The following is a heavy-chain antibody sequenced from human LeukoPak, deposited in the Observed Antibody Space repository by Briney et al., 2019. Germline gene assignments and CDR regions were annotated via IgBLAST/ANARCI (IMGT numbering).Heavy chain of an antibody. J-gene: IGHJ4*02. CDR1: GFTFSSYW. D-gene: IGHD1-20*01. CDR2: IKPDESEK. Sequence: GGSLRLSCAASGFTFSSYWMSWVRQAPGKGLEWVANIKPDESEKYYVDSVKGRFTISRDNAKNSVYLQMNSLRAEDTAVYYCARLLYNWNDPRLDYWGQGTLVTVSS. CDR3: ARLLYNWNDPRLDY. V-gene: IGHV3-7*01.